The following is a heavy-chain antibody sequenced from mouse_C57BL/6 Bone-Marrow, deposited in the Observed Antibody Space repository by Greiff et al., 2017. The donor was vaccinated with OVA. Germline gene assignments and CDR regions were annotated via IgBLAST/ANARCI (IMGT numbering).Heavy chain of an antibody. CDR3: ARRATVVGYFDV. D-gene: IGHD1-1*01. CDR2: IDPSDSYT. CDR1: GYTFTSYW. J-gene: IGHJ1*03. V-gene: IGHV1-69*01. Sequence: QVQLQQSGAELVMPGASVKLSCKASGYTFTSYWMHWVKQRPGQGLEWIGEIDPSDSYTNYNQKFKGKSTLTVDKSSSTDYMQLSSLTSEDSAVYCCARRATVVGYFDVWGTGTTVTVSS.